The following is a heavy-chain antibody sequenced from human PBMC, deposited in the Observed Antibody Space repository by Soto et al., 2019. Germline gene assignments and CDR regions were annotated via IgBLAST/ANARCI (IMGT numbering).Heavy chain of an antibody. CDR2: ISPIFGTA. CDR1: GGTFSSYA. V-gene: IGHV1-69*13. CDR3: ARWRFLEQLAATGYWISV. Sequence: AASVKVSCKASGGTFSSYAISWVRQAPGQGLEWMGGISPIFGTAHYAQKFQGRVTITADESTSTAYMELSSLRSEDTAVYYCARWRFLEQLAATGYWISVWVEGIT. J-gene: IGHJ6*01. D-gene: IGHD3-3*01.